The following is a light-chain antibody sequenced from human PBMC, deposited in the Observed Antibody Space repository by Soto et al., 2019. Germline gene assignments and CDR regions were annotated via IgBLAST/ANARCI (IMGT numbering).Light chain of an antibody. Sequence: EIVLTQSPATLSLSPGERATLSCRASQSVSSYLAWYQQKPGQAPSLLIYDASNRATGIPARFSGSGSGTDITLTIRGLEPEDFAVYYCQQRSKITFGQGTRLEIK. CDR2: DAS. CDR1: QSVSSY. J-gene: IGKJ5*01. V-gene: IGKV3-11*01. CDR3: QQRSKIT.